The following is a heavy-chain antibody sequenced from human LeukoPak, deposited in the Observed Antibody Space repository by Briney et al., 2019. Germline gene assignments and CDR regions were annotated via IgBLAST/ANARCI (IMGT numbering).Heavy chain of an antibody. Sequence: SETLSLTFAVSGYSISSGYYWGWIGQLPGKGLEWIGSIDHSGSTYYNPSLKSRVTISVDTSKNQFSLKLSSVTAADTAVYYCARHYIVVVPAATFNWYDPWGQGTLVTVSS. J-gene: IGHJ5*02. D-gene: IGHD2-2*01. V-gene: IGHV4-38-2*01. CDR3: ARHYIVVVPAATFNWYDP. CDR2: IDHSGST. CDR1: GYSISSGYY.